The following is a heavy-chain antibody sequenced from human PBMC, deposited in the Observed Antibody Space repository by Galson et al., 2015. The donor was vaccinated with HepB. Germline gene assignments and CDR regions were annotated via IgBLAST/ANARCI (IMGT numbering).Heavy chain of an antibody. V-gene: IGHV4-61*01. CDR3: ARGELRLDAFDI. CDR1: GGSVNSGSYY. Sequence: LSLTCTVSGGSVNSGSYYWSWVRQTPEKGPEWIAYIYYTGSANYNPSLKSRVSISLGTSNTQFSLNVRSVTAADTAVYCCARGELRLDAFDIWGRGTRVIVSS. J-gene: IGHJ3*02. CDR2: IYYTGSA. D-gene: IGHD1-1*01.